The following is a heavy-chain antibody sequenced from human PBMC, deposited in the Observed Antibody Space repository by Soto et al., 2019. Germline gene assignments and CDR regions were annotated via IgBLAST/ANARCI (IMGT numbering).Heavy chain of an antibody. CDR1: GFTFSSYG. CDR2: ISYDGSNK. Sequence: LRLSCAASGFTFSSYGMHWVRQAPGKGLEWVAVISYDGSNKYYADSVKGRFTISRDNSKNTLYLQMNSLRAEDTAVYYCAKDRTMVRGWYFDYWGQGTLVTVSS. J-gene: IGHJ4*02. CDR3: AKDRTMVRGWYFDY. V-gene: IGHV3-30*18. D-gene: IGHD3-10*01.